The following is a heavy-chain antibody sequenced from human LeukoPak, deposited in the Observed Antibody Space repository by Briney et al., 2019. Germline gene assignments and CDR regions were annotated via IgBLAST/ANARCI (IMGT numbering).Heavy chain of an antibody. D-gene: IGHD1-26*01. V-gene: IGHV3-13*01. J-gene: IGHJ4*02. Sequence: GGSLRLSCAASGFTFSDHAMHWVRQAPGKGLEWVSAVGIAADTFYPGSVKGRFTISRENAKNSLYLQMNSLRVEDTAVYYCVRQKKSHGSFDYWGQGTLVTVSS. CDR3: VRQKKSHGSFDY. CDR2: VGIAADT. CDR1: GFTFSDHA.